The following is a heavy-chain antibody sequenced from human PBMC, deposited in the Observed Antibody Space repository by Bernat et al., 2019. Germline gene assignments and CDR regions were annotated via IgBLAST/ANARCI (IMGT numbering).Heavy chain of an antibody. Sequence: EVQLVESGGGLVKPGGSLRLSCAASGFTFSSYSMNWVRQAPGKGLEWVSSISSSSSYIYYADSVKDRFTISRDNAKNSLYLQMNSLRAEDTAVYYCARRGVRGVKAPSDYWGQGTLVTVSS. V-gene: IGHV3-21*01. CDR1: GFTFSSYS. D-gene: IGHD3-10*01. CDR2: ISSSSSYI. J-gene: IGHJ4*02. CDR3: ARRGVRGVKAPSDY.